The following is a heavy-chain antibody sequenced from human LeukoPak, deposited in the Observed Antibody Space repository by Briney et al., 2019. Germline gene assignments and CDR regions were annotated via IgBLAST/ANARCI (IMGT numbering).Heavy chain of an antibody. Sequence: GGSLRLSCAASGFTFDDYAMHWVRQAPGKGLEWVSGISWNSGSIGYADSVKGRFTISRDNAKNSLYLQMNSLRAEDTALYYCAKDSWGNLYTATAFDIWGQGTMVTVSS. D-gene: IGHD5-18*01. CDR3: AKDSWGNLYTATAFDI. V-gene: IGHV3-9*01. CDR1: GFTFDDYA. CDR2: ISWNSGSI. J-gene: IGHJ3*02.